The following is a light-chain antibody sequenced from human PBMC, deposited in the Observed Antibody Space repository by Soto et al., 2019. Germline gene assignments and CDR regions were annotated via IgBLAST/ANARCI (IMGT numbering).Light chain of an antibody. V-gene: IGKV1D-12*01. J-gene: IGKJ4*01. CDR2: DAS. CDR1: QGISSW. CDR3: QQADSLPVT. Sequence: DIQMTQSPASVSASLGDRVTLTCRASQGISSWLAWYQQKPGKAPKLLIYDASSLQTGVPSRFSGSGSGTDFSLTISRLQPEDFAAYYCQQADSLPVTFGGGTQVEI.